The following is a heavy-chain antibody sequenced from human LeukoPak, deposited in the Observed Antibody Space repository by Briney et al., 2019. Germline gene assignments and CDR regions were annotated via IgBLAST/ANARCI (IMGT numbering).Heavy chain of an antibody. CDR2: ISYDGSNK. Sequence: GRSLRLSCAASGFTFSSYGMHWVRQAPGKGLEWVAVISYDGSNKYYADSVKGRFTISRDNSNNTLFLQMNGLRPEDTAVYYCATDLGPQLGYDSWGQGTLVTVSS. J-gene: IGHJ4*02. CDR3: ATDLGPQLGYDS. D-gene: IGHD1-1*01. V-gene: IGHV3-30*03. CDR1: GFTFSSYG.